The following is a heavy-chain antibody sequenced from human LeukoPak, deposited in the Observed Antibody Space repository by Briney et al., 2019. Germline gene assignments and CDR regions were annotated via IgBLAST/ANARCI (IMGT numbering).Heavy chain of an antibody. CDR2: ISGSGGST. D-gene: IGHD2-2*01. CDR1: GFTFSSYG. J-gene: IGHJ4*02. Sequence: GGSLRLSCAASGFTFSSYGMSWVRQAPGKGLEWVSAISGSGGSTYYADSVKGRFTISRDNSKNTLYLQMNSLRAEDTAVYYCAKASAKRINPRSYCSSTSCSFDYWGQGTLVTVSS. V-gene: IGHV3-23*01. CDR3: AKASAKRINPRSYCSSTSCSFDY.